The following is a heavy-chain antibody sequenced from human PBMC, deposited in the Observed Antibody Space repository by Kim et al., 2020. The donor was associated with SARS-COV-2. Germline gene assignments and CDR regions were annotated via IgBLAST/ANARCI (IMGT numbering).Heavy chain of an antibody. D-gene: IGHD3-10*01. Sequence: SETLSLTCTVSGGSISSSSYYWGWIRQPPGKGLEWIGSIYYSGSTCYNPSLKSRVTISVDTSKNQFSLKLSSVTAADTAVYYCASEQGGYYGSGSYGIDYWGQGTLVTVSS. J-gene: IGHJ4*02. CDR3: ASEQGGYYGSGSYGIDY. CDR2: IYYSGST. CDR1: GGSISSSSYY. V-gene: IGHV4-39*01.